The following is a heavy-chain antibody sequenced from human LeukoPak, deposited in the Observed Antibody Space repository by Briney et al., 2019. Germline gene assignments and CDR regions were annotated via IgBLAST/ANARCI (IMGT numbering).Heavy chain of an antibody. J-gene: IGHJ3*02. D-gene: IGHD3-10*01. CDR1: GFTFSSYA. Sequence: PGGSLRLSCEVSGFTFSSYAMHWVRQAPGKGLEWVAVISSDGSKKDYADSVKGRFTISRDNAKNSLYLQMNSLRAEDTAVYYCARVGVTRVDAFDIWGQGTMVTVSS. V-gene: IGHV3-30*04. CDR2: ISSDGSKK. CDR3: ARVGVTRVDAFDI.